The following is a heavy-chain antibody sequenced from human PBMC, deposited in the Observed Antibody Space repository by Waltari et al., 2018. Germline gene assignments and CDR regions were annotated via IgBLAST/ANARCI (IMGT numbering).Heavy chain of an antibody. CDR2: IYPGDSDT. J-gene: IGHJ6*02. CDR1: GYSFTSYW. D-gene: IGHD3-10*01. V-gene: IGHV5-51*01. Sequence: EVQLVQSGAEVKKPGESLQISCKGSGYSFTSYWIGWVRQMPGNGLECMGIIYPGDSDTRYSPSVQGQVTISADKSSSTAYLQWSSLKASDTAMYYCARHQEGGSGSYKPGDYYYYGMDVWGQGTTVTVSS. CDR3: ARHQEGGSGSYKPGDYYYYGMDV.